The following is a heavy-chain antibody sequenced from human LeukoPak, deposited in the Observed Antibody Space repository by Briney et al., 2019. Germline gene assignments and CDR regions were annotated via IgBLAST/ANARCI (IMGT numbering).Heavy chain of an antibody. CDR3: ARDWAYSSRLPHYRMDV. Sequence: SQTLSVTCTVSGGSISSGSYYWSWIRQPAGKGLEWIGRIYTSGRTNYNPSLKSRVTISVDTSKNQFSLKLSTVPAADTAVYYCARDWAYSSRLPHYRMDVWGQGTTVTVSS. D-gene: IGHD6-13*01. V-gene: IGHV4-61*02. CDR1: GGSISSGSYY. J-gene: IGHJ6*02. CDR2: IYTSGRT.